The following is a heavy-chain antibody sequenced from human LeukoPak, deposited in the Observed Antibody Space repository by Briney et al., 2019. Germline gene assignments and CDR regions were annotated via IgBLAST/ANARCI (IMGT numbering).Heavy chain of an antibody. CDR1: GGSISSGVYY. V-gene: IGHV4-31*03. D-gene: IGHD2-15*01. J-gene: IGHJ4*02. CDR2: IYYSGST. Sequence: SQTQSLTCTVSGGSISSGVYYWSWIRQHPGKGLEWIGYIYYSGSTYYNPSLKSRVAISVDTSKNQFSLKLSSVTAADTAVYYCARARSGGSCLDYWGQGTLVTVSS. CDR3: ARARSGGSCLDY.